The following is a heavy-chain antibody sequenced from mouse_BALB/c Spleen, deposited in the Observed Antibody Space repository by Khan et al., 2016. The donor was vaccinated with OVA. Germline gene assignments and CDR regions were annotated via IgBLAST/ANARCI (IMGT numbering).Heavy chain of an antibody. Sequence: QVTLKESGAELVRPGASVKLSCKTSGYIFTSYWIHWVKQRSGQGLEWIARIYPGTDNTYYSEKLKDKATLTADKSSNTTYMLLSSLKSEDSAVYFCAREEALYYFDYWGQGTTLTVSS. CDR1: GYIFTSYW. CDR3: AREEALYYFDY. CDR2: IYPGTDNT. D-gene: IGHD3-2*02. J-gene: IGHJ2*01. V-gene: IGHV1-76*01.